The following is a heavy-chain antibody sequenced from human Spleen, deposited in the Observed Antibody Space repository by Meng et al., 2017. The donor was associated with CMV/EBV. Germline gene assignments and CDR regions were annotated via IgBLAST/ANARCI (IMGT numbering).Heavy chain of an antibody. V-gene: IGHV4-4*07. Sequence: QVNIQERGPGLLKPSETLYLTCTVSGASIKNYNWNWVRQPAGQGLEWIGLIQVIGHTVYNPSLKSRVTVSLDASKSQFSLTLNSVTAADTATYYCAGSRPGGGACDYWGQGILVTVSS. CDR3: AGSRPGGGACDY. CDR1: GASIKNYN. CDR2: IQVIGHT. D-gene: IGHD3-16*01. J-gene: IGHJ4*02.